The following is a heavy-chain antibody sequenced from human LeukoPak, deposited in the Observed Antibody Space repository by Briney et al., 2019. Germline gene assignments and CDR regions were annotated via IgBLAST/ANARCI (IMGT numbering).Heavy chain of an antibody. V-gene: IGHV2-5*02. J-gene: IGHJ4*02. CDR3: AKSYYGDYVPPLFEY. CDR1: GFPLSTSGVG. Sequence: SGPTLVKPTQTLTLTCTFSGFPLSTSGVGVGWIRQPPGKALEWLALIYWDDDKRYSPSLKSRLTITKDTSKNQVVLTMTNMDPVDTATYYCAKSYYGDYVPPLFEYWGQGTLVTVSS. D-gene: IGHD4-17*01. CDR2: IYWDDDK.